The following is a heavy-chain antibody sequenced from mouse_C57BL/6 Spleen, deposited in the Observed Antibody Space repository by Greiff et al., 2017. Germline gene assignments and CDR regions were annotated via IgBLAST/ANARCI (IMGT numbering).Heavy chain of an antibody. CDR3: AGGYYDGYCDY. V-gene: IGHV1-12*01. J-gene: IGHJ2*01. Sequence: LQQSGAELVRPGASVKMSCKASGYTFTSYTMHWVKQKTGQGLEWIGAIYPRSGDTSYNKKFKGKATLTADKSSSTADMHTSSLTSDDSAVYFCAGGYYDGYCDYGGQGTTLTVSS. CDR1: GYTFTSYT. D-gene: IGHD2-3*01. CDR2: IYPRSGDT.